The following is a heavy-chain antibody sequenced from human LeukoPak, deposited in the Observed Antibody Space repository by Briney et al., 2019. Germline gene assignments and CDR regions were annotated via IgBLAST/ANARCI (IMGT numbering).Heavy chain of an antibody. D-gene: IGHD5-24*01. V-gene: IGHV3-7*01. CDR2: IKEDGSET. Sequence: SGGSLRLSCAASGFTFKKYWMNWVRQVPGKGLECLGNIKEDGSETYYADSVKGRFTISRDNPKNLLFLQINSLRVEGTAVYYCARETPRRGETRDGYRWGQGTLVTVSS. CDR1: GFTFKKYW. J-gene: IGHJ4*02. CDR3: ARETPRRGETRDGYR.